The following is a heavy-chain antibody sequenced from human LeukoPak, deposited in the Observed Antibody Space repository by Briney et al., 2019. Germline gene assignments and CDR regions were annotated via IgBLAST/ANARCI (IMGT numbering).Heavy chain of an antibody. D-gene: IGHD6-19*01. CDR2: IYYSGST. CDR1: GGSISSYY. CDR3: ARNSWLENSYFDY. Sequence: PSETLSLTCTVSGGSISSYYWSWIRQPPGKGLEWIGYIYYSGSTNYNPSLKSRVTISVDTSKNQFSLKLNSVTAADTAVYYCARNSWLENSYFDYWGQGTLVTVSS. J-gene: IGHJ4*02. V-gene: IGHV4-59*08.